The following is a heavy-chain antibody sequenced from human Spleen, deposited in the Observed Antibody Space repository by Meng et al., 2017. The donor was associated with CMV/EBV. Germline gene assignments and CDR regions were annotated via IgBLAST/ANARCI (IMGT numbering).Heavy chain of an antibody. CDR2: IYPDDSDT. CDR1: FSTCL. J-gene: IGHJ5*02. Sequence: FSTCLCACVRHMPGKRLEWMGIIYPDDSDTRYSPSFQGQVTISADKSISTAYVQWSSLKASDTAMYYCARGRDHCISTSCYLSWFDPWGQGTLVTVSS. D-gene: IGHD2-2*01. CDR3: ARGRDHCISTSCYLSWFDP. V-gene: IGHV5-51*01.